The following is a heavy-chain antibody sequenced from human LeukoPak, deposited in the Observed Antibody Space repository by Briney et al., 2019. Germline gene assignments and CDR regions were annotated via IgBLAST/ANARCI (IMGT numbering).Heavy chain of an antibody. V-gene: IGHV4-30-4*01. CDR1: GGSINSGDYY. CDR2: IYYRGSA. J-gene: IGHJ4*02. D-gene: IGHD3-22*01. Sequence: NTSQTLSLTCTVSGGSINSGDYYWSWIRQPPGKGLEWIAHIYYRGSAYYNPSLKSRVTISLDTSKNQFSLKLSSVTAADTAVYYCARAYYFDSSGYYYNFDYWGQGTLVTVSS. CDR3: ARAYYFDSSGYYYNFDY.